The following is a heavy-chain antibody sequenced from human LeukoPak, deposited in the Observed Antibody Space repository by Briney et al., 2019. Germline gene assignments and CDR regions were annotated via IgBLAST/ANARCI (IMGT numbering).Heavy chain of an antibody. CDR1: GGSISSGGYY. D-gene: IGHD6-6*01. J-gene: IGHJ3*02. CDR2: IYYSGST. Sequence: PSETLSLTCTVSGGSISSGGYYWSWIRQHPGKGLEWIGYIYYSGSTYYNPSLKSRVTISVDRSKNQFSLKLSSVTAADTAVYYCARDTGYSSSSGRAFDIWGQGTMVTVSS. CDR3: ARDTGYSSSSGRAFDI. V-gene: IGHV4-31*03.